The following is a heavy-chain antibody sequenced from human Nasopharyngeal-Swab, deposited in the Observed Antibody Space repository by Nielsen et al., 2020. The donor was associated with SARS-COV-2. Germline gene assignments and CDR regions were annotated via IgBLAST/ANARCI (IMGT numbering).Heavy chain of an antibody. J-gene: IGHJ6*03. V-gene: IGHV1-8*01. CDR2: MNPNSGNT. CDR1: GYTFTSYD. CDR3: ARGVRYGSGLLGPYYYYMDV. Sequence: ASVKVSCQASGYTFTSYDINWVRQATGQGLEWMGWMNPNSGNTGYAQKFQGRVTMTRNTSIRTAYMELSSLRSEDTAVYYCARGVRYGSGLLGPYYYYMDVWGKGTTVTVSS. D-gene: IGHD6-19*01.